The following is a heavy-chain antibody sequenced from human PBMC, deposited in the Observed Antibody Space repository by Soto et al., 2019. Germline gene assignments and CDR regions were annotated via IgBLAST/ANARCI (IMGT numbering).Heavy chain of an antibody. CDR2: ISWDGGST. Sequence: GGSLRLSCAASGFTFDYYTMHWVRQAPGKGLEWVSLISWDGGSTYYADSVKGRFTISRDNSKNSLYLQMNSLRTEDTALYYCAKDPYHYYYGMDVWGQGTTVTVSS. V-gene: IGHV3-43*01. CDR1: GFTFDYYT. J-gene: IGHJ6*02. CDR3: AKDPYHYYYGMDV.